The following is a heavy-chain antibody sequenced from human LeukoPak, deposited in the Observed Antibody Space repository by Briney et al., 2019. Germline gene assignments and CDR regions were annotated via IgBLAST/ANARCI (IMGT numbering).Heavy chain of an antibody. D-gene: IGHD6-13*01. CDR1: GGSISSGGYS. V-gene: IGHV4-30-2*02. J-gene: IGHJ4*02. Sequence: SETLSLTCAVSGGSISSGGYSWSWIRQPPGKGLEWIGYIYHSGSTYYNPSLKSRVTISVDTSKNQFSLKLSSVTAADTAVYYCAGASQYSSSWYFFVYWGQGTLVTVSS. CDR2: IYHSGST. CDR3: AGASQYSSSWYFFVY.